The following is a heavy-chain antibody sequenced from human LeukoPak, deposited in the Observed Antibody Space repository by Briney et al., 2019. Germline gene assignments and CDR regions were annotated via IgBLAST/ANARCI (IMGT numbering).Heavy chain of an antibody. CDR1: GFTFSSYA. CDR3: AKDIPYYYDSSGYYYGYFDY. D-gene: IGHD3-22*01. CDR2: ISGSGGST. J-gene: IGHJ4*02. V-gene: IGHV3-23*01. Sequence: GGSLRLSCAASGFTFSSYATSWVRQAPGKGLEWVSAISGSGGSTYYADSVKGRFTISRDNSKNTLYLQMNSLRAEDTAVYYCAKDIPYYYDSSGYYYGYFDYWGQGTLVTVSS.